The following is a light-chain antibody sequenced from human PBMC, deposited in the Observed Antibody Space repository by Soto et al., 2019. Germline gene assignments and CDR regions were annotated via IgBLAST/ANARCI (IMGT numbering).Light chain of an antibody. V-gene: IGKV1-8*01. J-gene: IGKJ1*01. CDR3: QQYNSYPWT. Sequence: AIRMTQATSSFSASTGDRVTITCRASQGISSYLAWYQQKPGKAPKLLIYAASTLQSGVPSRFSGSGSGTEFTPTISSLQPDDFATYYCQQYNSYPWTFGQGTKVDSK. CDR2: AAS. CDR1: QGISSY.